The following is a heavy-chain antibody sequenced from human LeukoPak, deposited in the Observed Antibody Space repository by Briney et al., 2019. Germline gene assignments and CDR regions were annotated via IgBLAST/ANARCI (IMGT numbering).Heavy chain of an antibody. CDR2: ISPYNDNT. V-gene: IGHV1-18*04. J-gene: IGHJ6*04. Sequence: ASVKVSCKASGYTFITYGIDWVRLAPGQGLEWLGWISPYNDNTIYAREFQGRVTVTADTSTNTAYMELRSLTSDDTAIYFCAREPQSEGGFDVWGEGTTVTVSS. CDR1: GYTFITYG. CDR3: AREPQSEGGFDV.